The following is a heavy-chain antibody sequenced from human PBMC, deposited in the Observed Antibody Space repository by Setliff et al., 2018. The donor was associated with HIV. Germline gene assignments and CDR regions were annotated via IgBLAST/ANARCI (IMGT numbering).Heavy chain of an antibody. CDR2: IHPGDFVT. V-gene: IGHV5-51*01. D-gene: IGHD1-26*01. CDR3: TRRRRAPGIEDLEAY. Sequence: PGESLKISCKGSGYTFTTYWIGWVRQMPGKGLEWIGVIHPGDFVTRYGPSFQGQVFISADRSITTAYLQWDSLKASDTAIYYCTRRRRAPGIEDLEAYWGQGTLVTVS. CDR1: GYTFTTYW. J-gene: IGHJ4*02.